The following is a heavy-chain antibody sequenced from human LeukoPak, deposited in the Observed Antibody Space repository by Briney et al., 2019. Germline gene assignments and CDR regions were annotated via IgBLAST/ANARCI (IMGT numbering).Heavy chain of an antibody. V-gene: IGHV3-33*01. J-gene: IGHJ4*02. Sequence: GGSLRLSCAASGFTFSSYGMHWVRQAPGKGLEWVAVIWYDGSNKYYADSVRGRFTISRDNSKNTLYLQMNSLRAEDTAVYYCARGVPTGVDYFDYWGQGTLVTVSS. CDR3: ARGVPTGVDYFDY. D-gene: IGHD2-8*02. CDR2: IWYDGSNK. CDR1: GFTFSSYG.